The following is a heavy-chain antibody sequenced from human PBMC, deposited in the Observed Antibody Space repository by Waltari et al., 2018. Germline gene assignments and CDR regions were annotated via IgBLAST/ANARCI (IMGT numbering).Heavy chain of an antibody. CDR1: GLTVSNNY. CDR2: IYSGGSI. D-gene: IGHD5-18*01. J-gene: IGHJ4*02. CDR3: ARDDSYGQFMKFYS. V-gene: IGHV3-53*01. Sequence: EVQLVESGGGLIQPGGSLTLSCAASGLTVSNNYMSGVRQAPGKGLGWVLGIYSGGSIYYAEAVKGRFSISIDSTKNTLFRQMNSLRAEDTAMYYCARDDSYGQFMKFYSWGQGTLVTVSS.